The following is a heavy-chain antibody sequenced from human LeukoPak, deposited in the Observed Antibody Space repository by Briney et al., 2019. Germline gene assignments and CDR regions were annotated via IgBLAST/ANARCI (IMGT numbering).Heavy chain of an antibody. CDR1: GYTFTSYG. CDR3: ARDAVLMVYASRWFDP. V-gene: IGHV1-18*01. CDR2: ISAYNGNT. J-gene: IGHJ5*02. D-gene: IGHD2-8*01. Sequence: ASVKVSCKASGYTFTSYGISWVRQAPGQGLEWMGWISAYNGNTNYAQKLQGRVTMTTDTSTSTAYMELRSLRPDDTAVYYCARDAVLMVYASRWFDPWGQGTLVTVSS.